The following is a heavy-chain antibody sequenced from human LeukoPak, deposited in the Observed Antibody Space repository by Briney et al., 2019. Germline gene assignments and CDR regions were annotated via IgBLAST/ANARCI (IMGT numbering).Heavy chain of an antibody. Sequence: SETLSLTCAVSGGSISSGGYSWSWIRQPPGKGLEWIGYIYHSGSTYYNPSLKSRVTISVDRSKTQFSLKLSSVTAADTAVYYCARYATTVVNWGQGTLVTVSS. V-gene: IGHV4-30-2*01. CDR3: ARYATTVVN. CDR2: IYHSGST. CDR1: GGSISSGGYS. J-gene: IGHJ4*02. D-gene: IGHD4-23*01.